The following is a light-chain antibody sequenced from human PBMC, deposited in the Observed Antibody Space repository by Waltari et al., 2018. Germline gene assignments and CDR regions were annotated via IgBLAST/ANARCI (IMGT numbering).Light chain of an antibody. J-gene: IGKJ1*01. CDR2: AAS. V-gene: IGKV1-39*01. CDR1: QSISSY. CDR3: QQSYRTPWT. Sequence: DIQMTQSPSSLSASVVARVTITCRASQSISSYLNWYQQKPGKAPKLLIYAASSLQSGVPSRFSGSGSGTDCTLTISSLQPEDFATYYCQQSYRTPWTFGQGTKVEIK.